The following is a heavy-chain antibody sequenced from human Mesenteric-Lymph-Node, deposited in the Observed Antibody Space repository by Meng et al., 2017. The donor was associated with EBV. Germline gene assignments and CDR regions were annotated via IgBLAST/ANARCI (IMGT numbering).Heavy chain of an antibody. V-gene: IGHV4-4*02. CDR3: AKANSSGRSSWFDP. CDR2: VFHSGTT. CDR1: VGSITTFNW. J-gene: IGHJ5*02. Sequence: VLRLASGPWPVKPSVTPSLTCAVSVGSITTFNWWSWGRQPTGKGLEWIGEVFHSGTTNSNASLRSRLIISVDKSKNQFSLKLTSVAAADTAVYYCAKANSSGRSSWFDPWGQGTLVTVSS. D-gene: IGHD3-10*01.